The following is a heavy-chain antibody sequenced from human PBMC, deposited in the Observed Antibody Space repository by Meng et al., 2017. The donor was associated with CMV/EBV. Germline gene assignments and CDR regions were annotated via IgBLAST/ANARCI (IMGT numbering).Heavy chain of an antibody. CDR3: ARARIVDKGGMDV. CDR2: TYYRSKWYN. V-gene: IGHV6-1*01. Sequence: DSVSSNSAAWTWIRQSPSRGLEWLGRTYYRSKWYNDYAVSVKSRITINPDTSKNQFSLQLNSVTPEDTAVYYCARARIVDKGGMDVWGQGTTVTVSS. CDR1: DSVSSNSAA. D-gene: IGHD2-21*01. J-gene: IGHJ6*02.